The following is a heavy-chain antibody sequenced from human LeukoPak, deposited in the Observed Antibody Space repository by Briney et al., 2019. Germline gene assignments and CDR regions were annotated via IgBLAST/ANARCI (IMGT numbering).Heavy chain of an antibody. CDR3: ATLGGSGSFDY. CDR2: IIPIFGIA. CDR1: GGTFSSYA. V-gene: IGHV1-69*04. J-gene: IGHJ4*02. D-gene: IGHD3-10*01. Sequence: SVKVSCKASGGTFSSYAISWVRQAPGQGLEWMGRIIPIFGIANYAQKFQGRVTITADKSTSTAYMELSSLRSEDTAVYYCATLGGSGSFDYWGQGTLVTVSS.